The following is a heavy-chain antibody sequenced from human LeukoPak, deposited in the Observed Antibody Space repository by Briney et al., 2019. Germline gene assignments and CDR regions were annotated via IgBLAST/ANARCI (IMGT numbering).Heavy chain of an antibody. Sequence: ASVKVSCKASGNTFSNYGFSWVRQAPGQGLEWMGWIIANSGNTDYAQNFQGRVTLTTDTSTNVAYMELRSLTSDDTAVYYCARDVGVTRFDPWGQGTLVTVSS. D-gene: IGHD3-22*01. J-gene: IGHJ5*02. CDR2: IIANSGNT. CDR1: GNTFSNYG. CDR3: ARDVGVTRFDP. V-gene: IGHV1-18*01.